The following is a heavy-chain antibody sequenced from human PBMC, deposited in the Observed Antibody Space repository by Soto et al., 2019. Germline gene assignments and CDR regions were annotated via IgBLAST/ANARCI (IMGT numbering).Heavy chain of an antibody. V-gene: IGHV4-39*01. Sequence: SETLSLTCTVSGGSISSSSYYWGWIRQPPGKGLEWIGSIYYSGSTYYNPSLKSRVTISVDTSKNQFSLKLSSVTAADTAVYYCARVVATTVFKYYFDYWGQGTLVTVSS. CDR2: IYYSGST. CDR3: ARVVATTVFKYYFDY. J-gene: IGHJ4*02. D-gene: IGHD5-12*01. CDR1: GGSISSSSYY.